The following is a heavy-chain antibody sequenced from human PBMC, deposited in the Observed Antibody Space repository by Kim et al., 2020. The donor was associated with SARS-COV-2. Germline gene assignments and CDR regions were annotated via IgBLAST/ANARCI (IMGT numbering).Heavy chain of an antibody. Sequence: SETLSLTCAVYGGSFSGYYWSWIRQPPGKELEWIGEINHSGSTNYNPSLKSRVTISVDTSKNQFSLKLSSVTAADTAVYYCARGTYRSYYDILTGRSNWFDPWGQGTLGTVSS. CDR3: ARGTYRSYYDILTGRSNWFDP. D-gene: IGHD3-9*01. J-gene: IGHJ5*02. CDR1: GGSFSGYY. CDR2: INHSGST. V-gene: IGHV4-34*01.